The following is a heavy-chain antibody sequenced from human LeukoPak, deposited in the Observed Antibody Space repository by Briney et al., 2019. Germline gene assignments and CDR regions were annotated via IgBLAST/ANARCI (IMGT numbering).Heavy chain of an antibody. J-gene: IGHJ4*02. CDR2: ISAYNGNT. V-gene: IGHV1-18*01. Sequence: GASVKVSCKASGGTFSSYAISWVRQAPGQGLEWMGWISAYNGNTNYAQKLQGRVTMTTDTSTSTAYMELRSLRSDDTAVYYCGRIAVAGTLSFDYWGQGTLVTVSS. CDR3: GRIAVAGTLSFDY. CDR1: GGTFSSYA. D-gene: IGHD6-19*01.